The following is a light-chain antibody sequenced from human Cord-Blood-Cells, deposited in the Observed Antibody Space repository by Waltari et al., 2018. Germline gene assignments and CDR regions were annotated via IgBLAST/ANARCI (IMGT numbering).Light chain of an antibody. CDR3: SSYTSSSTPFV. CDR2: DVS. J-gene: IGLJ1*01. Sequence: SALTPPASVSGSPGPPITISCTGTSSDVGGYNYVSCYQQHPGKAPNLMIYDVSNRPSGVSNRFSGSKSGNTASLTISGLQAEDEADYYCSSYTSSSTPFVFGTGTKVTVL. CDR1: SSDVGGYNY. V-gene: IGLV2-14*03.